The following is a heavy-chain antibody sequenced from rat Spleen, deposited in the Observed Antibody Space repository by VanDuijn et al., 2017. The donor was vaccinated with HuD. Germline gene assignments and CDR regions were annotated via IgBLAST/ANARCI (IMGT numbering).Heavy chain of an antibody. CDR1: GFSFSSFA. J-gene: IGHJ2*01. Sequence: EVQLVESGEGLVQPGRSLKLSCAASGFSFSSFAMAWVRQAPKKGLEWVATITSGGSNTYYPDSVKGRFTVSRDNAKSTLYLQMDSLRSEDTATYYCAKNIYSSSYIYYFDYWGQGVMVTVSS. CDR3: AKNIYSSSYIYYFDY. V-gene: IGHV5-25*01. D-gene: IGHD1-2*01. CDR2: ITSGGSNT.